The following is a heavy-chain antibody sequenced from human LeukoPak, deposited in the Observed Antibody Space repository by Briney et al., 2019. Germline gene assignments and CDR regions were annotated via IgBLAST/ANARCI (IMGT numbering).Heavy chain of an antibody. J-gene: IGHJ4*02. V-gene: IGHV4-59*01. CDR1: GGSINSYY. D-gene: IGHD2-21*02. CDR3: ARVAYCGGDCYPGEFDY. CDR2: IYYSGST. Sequence: SETLSLTCTVSGGSINSYYWSWIRQPPGKGLEWIGSIYYSGSTYYNPSLKGRVTISVDTSKNQFSLKLSSVTAADTAVYYCARVAYCGGDCYPGEFDYWGQGTLVTVSS.